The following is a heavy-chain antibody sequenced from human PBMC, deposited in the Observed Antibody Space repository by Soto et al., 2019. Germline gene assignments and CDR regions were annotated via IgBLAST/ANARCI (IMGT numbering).Heavy chain of an antibody. D-gene: IGHD1-7*01. CDR3: ARDHWNYRYYYYGMDV. CDR2: IKQDGSEK. Sequence: WGSLSLSCAASGFTFSSYWMSWVRQAPGKGLEWVANIKQDGSEKYYVDSVKGRFTISRDNAKNSLYLQMNSLRAEDTAVYYCARDHWNYRYYYYGMDVWGQGTTVTVSS. V-gene: IGHV3-7*01. CDR1: GFTFSSYW. J-gene: IGHJ6*02.